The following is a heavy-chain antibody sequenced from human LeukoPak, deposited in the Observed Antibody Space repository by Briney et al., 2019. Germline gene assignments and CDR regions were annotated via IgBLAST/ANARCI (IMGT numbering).Heavy chain of an antibody. CDR1: GGTFSSYA. D-gene: IGHD6-6*01. Sequence: GASVKVSCKASGGTFSSYAISWVRQAPGQGLEWMGRIIPILGIANYAQKFQGRVTITAGKSTSTAYMELSSLRSEDTAVYYCAKYSSSSGQLDPWGQGTLVTVSS. V-gene: IGHV1-69*04. CDR2: IIPILGIA. J-gene: IGHJ5*02. CDR3: AKYSSSSGQLDP.